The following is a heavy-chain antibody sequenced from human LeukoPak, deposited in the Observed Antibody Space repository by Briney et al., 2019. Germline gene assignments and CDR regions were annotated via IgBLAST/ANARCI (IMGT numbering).Heavy chain of an antibody. CDR3: AKGFIARDYYMDV. J-gene: IGHJ6*03. CDR2: ISGSGGST. V-gene: IGHV3-23*01. D-gene: IGHD6-13*01. CDR1: GFTFSSYA. Sequence: KPEGSLRLSCAASGFTFSSYAMSWVRQAPGKGLEWVSAISGSGGSTYYADSVKGRFTISRDNSKNTLYLQMNSLRAEETAVYYCAKGFIARDYYMDVWGKGTTVTVSS.